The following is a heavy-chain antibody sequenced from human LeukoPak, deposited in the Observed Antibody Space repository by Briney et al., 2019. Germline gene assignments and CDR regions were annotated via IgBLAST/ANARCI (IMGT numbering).Heavy chain of an antibody. J-gene: IGHJ3*02. CDR3: ASFLHEAAVGHDAFDI. V-gene: IGHV4-34*01. CDR1: GGSFSGYY. CDR2: INHSGST. Sequence: SETLSLTCAVYGGSFSGYYWSWIRQPPGKGLEWIGEINHSGSTNYNPSLKSRVTISVDTSKNQFSLKLSSVTAADTAVYYCASFLHEAAVGHDAFDIWGQGTMVTVSS. D-gene: IGHD6-13*01.